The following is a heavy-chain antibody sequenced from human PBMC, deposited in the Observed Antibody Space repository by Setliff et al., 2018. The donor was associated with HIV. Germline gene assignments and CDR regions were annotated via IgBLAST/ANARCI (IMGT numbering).Heavy chain of an antibody. Sequence: SVKVSCQASGGTFGSYAISWVRQAPGQGLEWLGGNIPMFGTVSYAQKFQGRVTITTDESTSTAYMDLSSMRYEDTAIYYCARGEVIIDSYYYMIVWGKGTTVTVSS. CDR1: GGTFGSYA. CDR3: ARGEVIIDSYYYMIV. CDR2: NIPMFGTV. J-gene: IGHJ6*03. V-gene: IGHV1-69*05.